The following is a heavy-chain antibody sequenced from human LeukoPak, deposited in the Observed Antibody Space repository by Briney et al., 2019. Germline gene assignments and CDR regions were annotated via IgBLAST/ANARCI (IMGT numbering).Heavy chain of an antibody. V-gene: IGHV3-53*01. CDR3: ARGSRNSGSTHDFDY. J-gene: IGHJ4*02. Sequence: GGSLRLSCAASGFIVSNNYMSWVRQAPGKGLEWVSVIYPDGRTYYADSVKGRITISRDNARKSLYLQMNSLRAEDTAVYYCARGSRNSGSTHDFDYWGQGTLVTVSS. CDR1: GFIVSNNY. CDR2: IYPDGRT. D-gene: IGHD3-10*01.